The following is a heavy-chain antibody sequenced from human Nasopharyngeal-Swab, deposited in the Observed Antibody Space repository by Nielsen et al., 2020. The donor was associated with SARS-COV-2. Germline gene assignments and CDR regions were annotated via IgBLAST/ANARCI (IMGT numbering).Heavy chain of an antibody. CDR1: GYTFTSYG. Sequence: ASVKVSCKASGYTFTSYGISWVRQAPGQGLEWMGWISAYNGNTNYAQKLQGRVTMTTDTSTSTAYMELRSLRSEDTAVYYCARDRGIAVAGTGYGMDVWGQGTTVTVSS. V-gene: IGHV1-18*04. CDR3: ARDRGIAVAGTGYGMDV. J-gene: IGHJ6*02. CDR2: ISAYNGNT. D-gene: IGHD6-19*01.